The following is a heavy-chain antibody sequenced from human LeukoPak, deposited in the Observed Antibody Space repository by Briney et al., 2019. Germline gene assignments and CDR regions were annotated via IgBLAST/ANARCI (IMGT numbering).Heavy chain of an antibody. CDR1: GYSISSGYY. CDR2: IYHSGST. J-gene: IGHJ5*02. V-gene: IGHV4-38-2*02. D-gene: IGHD3-10*01. Sequence: SETLSLTCTVSGYSISSGYYWGWIRQPPGKGLEWIGSIYHSGSTYYNPSLKSRVTISVDTSKNQFSLKLSSVTAADTAVYYCAKYYYGSGSYYNWNWFDPWGQGTLVTVSS. CDR3: AKYYYGSGSYYNWNWFDP.